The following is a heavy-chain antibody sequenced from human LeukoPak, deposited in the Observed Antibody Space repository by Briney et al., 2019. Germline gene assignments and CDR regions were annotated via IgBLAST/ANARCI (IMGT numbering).Heavy chain of an antibody. J-gene: IGHJ3*02. D-gene: IGHD5-24*01. CDR2: ITGSGGNT. CDR3: AKDREQRWLHLGAFDM. V-gene: IGHV3-23*01. CDR1: GFTFSSYA. Sequence: GGSLRLSCAASGFTFSSYAMSWVRQAPGKGLEWVSGITGSGGNTYYADSVKGRFTISRDNSKNRLYLRMNSLRAEDTAVCYCAKDREQRWLHLGAFDMWGQGTMVTVSS.